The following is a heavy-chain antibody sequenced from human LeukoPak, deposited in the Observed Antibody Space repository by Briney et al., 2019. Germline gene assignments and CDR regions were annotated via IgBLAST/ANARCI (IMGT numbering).Heavy chain of an antibody. J-gene: IGHJ6*03. Sequence: SQTLSLTCTVSGGSISSGSYYWSWIRQPAGKGLEWIGRIYTSGSTNYNPSLKSRVTISVDTSKKQFSLKVSSVTAADTAVYYCARGSGSYYNYYYYYYMDVWGKGTTVTVSS. V-gene: IGHV4-61*02. CDR1: GGSISSGSYY. D-gene: IGHD3-10*01. CDR2: IYTSGST. CDR3: ARGSGSYYNYYYYYYMDV.